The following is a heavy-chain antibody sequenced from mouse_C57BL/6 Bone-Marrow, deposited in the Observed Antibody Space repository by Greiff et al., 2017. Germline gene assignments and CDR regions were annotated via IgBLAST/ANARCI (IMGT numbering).Heavy chain of an antibody. CDR3: ARDYDYDGAWFAY. CDR1: GYTFTSYW. CDR2: IDPSDSYT. J-gene: IGHJ3*01. Sequence: QVHVKQPGAELVRPGTSVKLSCKASGYTFTSYWMHWVKQRPGQGLEWIGVIDPSDSYTNYNQKFKGKATLTVDTSSSTAYMQRSSLTSEDSAVYYCARDYDYDGAWFAYWGQGTLVTVSA. D-gene: IGHD2-4*01. V-gene: IGHV1-59*01.